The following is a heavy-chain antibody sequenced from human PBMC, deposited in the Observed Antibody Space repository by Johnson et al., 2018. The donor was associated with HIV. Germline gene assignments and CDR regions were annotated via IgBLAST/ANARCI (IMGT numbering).Heavy chain of an antibody. CDR1: GFTFSSYA. V-gene: IGHV3-30*04. J-gene: IGHJ3*02. Sequence: QVQLVESGGGVVQPGMSLRLSCAASGFTFSSYAMHWVRQAPGKGLEWVAVISYDGSNKYYADSVKGRFTISRDNSKNTLYLQMNSLRAEDTAVYYCAKDRGLLDAFDIWGQGTMVTVSS. CDR2: ISYDGSNK. CDR3: AKDRGLLDAFDI.